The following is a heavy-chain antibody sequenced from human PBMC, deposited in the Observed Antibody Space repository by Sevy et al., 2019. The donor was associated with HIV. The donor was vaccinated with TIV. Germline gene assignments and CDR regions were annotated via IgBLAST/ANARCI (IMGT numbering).Heavy chain of an antibody. D-gene: IGHD3-3*01. V-gene: IGHV3-23*01. CDR1: GFTFSSYA. Sequence: GGSLRLSCAASGFTFSSYAMSWVRQAPGKGLEWVSTISNSGGRTYYAHSVKGRFTISRDNSKNTLFLQLSSLRAEDKDIYYCATDVGGLRFANDPLGIWGQGTMVTVSS. CDR2: ISNSGGRT. CDR3: ATDVGGLRFANDPLGI. J-gene: IGHJ3*02.